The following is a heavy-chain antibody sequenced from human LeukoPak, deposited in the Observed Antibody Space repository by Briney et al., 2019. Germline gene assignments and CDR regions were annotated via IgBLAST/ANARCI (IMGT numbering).Heavy chain of an antibody. V-gene: IGHV1-69*13. CDR2: IIPIFGTA. D-gene: IGHD4-17*01. CDR1: GYTFTSYY. Sequence: GAPVKVSCKASGYTFTSYYMHWVRQALGQGLEWMGGIIPIFGTANYAQKFQGRVTITADESTSTAYMELSSLRSEDTAVYYCAAGDYWYFDLWGRGTLVTVSS. J-gene: IGHJ2*01. CDR3: AAGDYWYFDL.